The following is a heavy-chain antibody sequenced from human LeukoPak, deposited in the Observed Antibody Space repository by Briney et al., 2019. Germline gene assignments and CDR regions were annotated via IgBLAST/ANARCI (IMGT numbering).Heavy chain of an antibody. Sequence: SETLSLTCTVSGGSISTNSYYWGWIRQPPGKGLEWIGNIHYSESTFYNPSLNSRVTISVDTSKNQFSLKLSSVTAADTAVFYCARQAGYSRGTWFDPWGQGILVTVSS. CDR1: GGSISTNSYY. J-gene: IGHJ5*02. CDR3: ARQAGYSRGTWFDP. CDR2: IHYSEST. V-gene: IGHV4-39*01. D-gene: IGHD6-13*01.